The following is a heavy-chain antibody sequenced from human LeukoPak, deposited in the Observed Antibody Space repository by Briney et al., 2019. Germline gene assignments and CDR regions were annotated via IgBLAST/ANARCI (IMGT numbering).Heavy chain of an antibody. D-gene: IGHD3-22*01. CDR2: ISGSGGST. V-gene: IGHV3-23*01. CDR1: GFTFSSYA. CDR3: AMSRRTYYYDSSGPTGY. J-gene: IGHJ4*02. Sequence: GSLRLSCAASGFTFSSYAMSWVRQAPGKGLEWVSAISGSGGSTYYADSVKGRFTISRDNSKNTLYLQMNSLRAEDTAVYYCAMSRRTYYYDSSGPTGYWGQGTLVTVSS.